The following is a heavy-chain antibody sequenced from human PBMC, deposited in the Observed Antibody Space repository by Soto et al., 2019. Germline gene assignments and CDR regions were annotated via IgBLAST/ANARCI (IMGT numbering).Heavy chain of an antibody. V-gene: IGHV3-33*01. CDR1: GFTFSSYG. D-gene: IGHD2-15*01. CDR3: ARGFMHCSGGSCYSDYFDY. J-gene: IGHJ4*02. Sequence: QVQLVESGGGVVQPGRSLRLSCAASGFTFSSYGMHWVRQAPGKGLEWVAVIWCDGSNKYYADSVKGRFTISRDNSKNTLYLQMTSLRAEDTAVYYCARGFMHCSGGSCYSDYFDYWGQGTLVTVSS. CDR2: IWCDGSNK.